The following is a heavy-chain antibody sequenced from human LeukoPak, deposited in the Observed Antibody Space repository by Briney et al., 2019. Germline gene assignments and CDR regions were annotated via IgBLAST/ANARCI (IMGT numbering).Heavy chain of an antibody. Sequence: PGGSLRLSCAASGFTFSSYGMHWVRQAPGKGLEYVAGINSNGGSTFYSDSVKGRFTMSGDNSNNTLYLQMSSLRAEDTAVYYCVKGTSTKYYYYGMDVWGQGTTVTVSS. V-gene: IGHV3-64D*06. D-gene: IGHD2-2*01. J-gene: IGHJ6*02. CDR3: VKGTSTKYYYYGMDV. CDR2: INSNGGST. CDR1: GFTFSSYG.